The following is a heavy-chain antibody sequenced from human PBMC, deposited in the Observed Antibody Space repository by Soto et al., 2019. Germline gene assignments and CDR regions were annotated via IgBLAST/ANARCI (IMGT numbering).Heavy chain of an antibody. CDR1: GGSISSSSYY. CDR2: IYYSGST. V-gene: IGHV4-39*01. J-gene: IGHJ4*02. CDR3: ARQPQYFDY. Sequence: SETLSLTCTVSGGSISSSSYYWGWIRQPPGKGLEWIGSIYYSGSTYYNPSLKSRVTISVDTSKNQFSLKLSSVTAADTAVYYCARQPQYFDYWGQGTLVTVSS.